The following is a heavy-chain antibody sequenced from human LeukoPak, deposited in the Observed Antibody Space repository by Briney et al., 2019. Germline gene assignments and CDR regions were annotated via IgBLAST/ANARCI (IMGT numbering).Heavy chain of an antibody. J-gene: IGHJ4*02. CDR1: GFTFSSYA. Sequence: GGSLRLSCAASGFTFSSYAMHWVRQAPGKGLEWVAVISYDGSNKYYADSVKGRFTISRDNSKNTLYLQMNSLRAEDTAVYYCARVSSLFDYWGQGTLVTVSS. D-gene: IGHD6-13*01. V-gene: IGHV3-30-3*01. CDR3: ARVSSLFDY. CDR2: ISYDGSNK.